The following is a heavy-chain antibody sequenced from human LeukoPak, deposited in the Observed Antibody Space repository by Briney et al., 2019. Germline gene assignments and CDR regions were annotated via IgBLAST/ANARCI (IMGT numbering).Heavy chain of an antibody. Sequence: SGRSLRLSCAASGLTFDDYAMHWVRQAPGKGLEWVSGISWNSGSIGYADSVKGRFTISRDNAKNSPYMQMNSLRAEDTALYYCARGAVAGTQKDAFDIWGQGTMVTVSS. CDR2: ISWNSGSI. V-gene: IGHV3-9*01. D-gene: IGHD6-19*01. J-gene: IGHJ3*02. CDR1: GLTFDDYA. CDR3: ARGAVAGTQKDAFDI.